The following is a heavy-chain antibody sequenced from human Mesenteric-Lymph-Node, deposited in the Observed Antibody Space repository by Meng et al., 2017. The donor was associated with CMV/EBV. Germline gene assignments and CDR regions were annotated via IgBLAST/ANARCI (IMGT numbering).Heavy chain of an antibody. CDR1: GYTFNNYG. CDR3: ARFHGGSYFDY. J-gene: IGHJ4*02. D-gene: IGHD2-15*01. CDR2: ISGFNGNT. V-gene: IGHV1-18*01. Sequence: ASVKVSCKASGYTFNNYGITWVRQAPGQGLEWMGWISGFNGNTKYAEKFQDRVAMTTDTSTSTAYMELRSLSSDDTAMYYCARFHGGSYFDYWGQGTLVTVSS.